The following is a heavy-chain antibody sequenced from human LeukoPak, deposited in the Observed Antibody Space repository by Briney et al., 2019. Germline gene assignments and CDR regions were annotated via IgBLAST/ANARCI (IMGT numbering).Heavy chain of an antibody. CDR2: IWYDGSNK. V-gene: IGHV3-33*08. Sequence: PGGSLRLSCAASGFTFSSYGMHCVRQAPGKGLEWVAVIWYDGSNKYYADSVKGRFTISRDNSKKTLYLQMNSLRAEDTAVYYCAGYSGTNWFDPWGQGTLVTVSS. CDR1: GFTFSSYG. J-gene: IGHJ5*02. CDR3: AGYSGTNWFDP. D-gene: IGHD1-26*01.